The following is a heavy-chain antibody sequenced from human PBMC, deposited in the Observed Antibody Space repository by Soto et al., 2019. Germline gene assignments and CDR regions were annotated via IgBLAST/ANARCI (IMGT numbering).Heavy chain of an antibody. V-gene: IGHV4-31*03. D-gene: IGHD6-6*01. CDR1: GGSISSGGYY. Sequence: SETLSLTCTVSGGSISSGGYYWSWIRQHPGKGLEWIGYIYYSGSTYYNPSLKSRVTISVDTSKNQFSLKLSSVTAADTAVYYCARDVLYSTSRIDSWGQGTLVTVSS. J-gene: IGHJ4*02. CDR3: ARDVLYSTSRIDS. CDR2: IYYSGST.